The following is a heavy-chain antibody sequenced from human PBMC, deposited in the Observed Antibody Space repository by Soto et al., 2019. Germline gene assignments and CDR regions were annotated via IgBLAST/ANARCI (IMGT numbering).Heavy chain of an antibody. D-gene: IGHD3-22*01. Sequence: GESLKISCKGSGYSFAGYWITWVRQKPGKGLQWMGRIDPSDSQTYYSPSFRGHVTISVTKSITTVFLQWSSLRASDTAMYYCARQIYDSDTGPNFQYYFDSWGQGTPVTVS. CDR2: IDPSDSQT. CDR1: GYSFAGYW. CDR3: ARQIYDSDTGPNFQYYFDS. V-gene: IGHV5-10-1*01. J-gene: IGHJ4*02.